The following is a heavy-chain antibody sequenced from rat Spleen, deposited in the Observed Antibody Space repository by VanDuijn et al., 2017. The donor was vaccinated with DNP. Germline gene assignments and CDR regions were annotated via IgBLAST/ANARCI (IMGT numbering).Heavy chain of an antibody. CDR2: IKKDSSTI. D-gene: IGHD1-11*01. V-gene: IGHV4-2*01. CDR3: ASGPNYGGYSDYFGY. J-gene: IGHJ2*01. CDR1: GFNFNDYW. Sequence: EVKLVESGGGLVQPGRSLKLSCAASGFNFNDYWMGWVRQAPGKGLEWIGQIKKDSSTINYTPSLKDKFTISRDNAQNTLYLQMSELGSEDTAIYYCASGPNYGGYSDYFGYWGQGVMVTVSS.